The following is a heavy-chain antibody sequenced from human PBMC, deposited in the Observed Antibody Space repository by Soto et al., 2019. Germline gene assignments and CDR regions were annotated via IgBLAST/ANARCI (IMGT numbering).Heavy chain of an antibody. CDR2: ISSDGTEK. Sequence: QVQLVESGGGVAQPGRSLRRFCAASGFTLSSYSLHWVRQSPSKRLEWVAAISSDGTEKHYADSVKGRFTISRDNSKNTLSLQLNSLRTEDTAVYYCARMFGFSYGPANRGIDVWGQGTRVSVSS. V-gene: IGHV3-30*04. CDR3: ARMFGFSYGPANRGIDV. D-gene: IGHD5-18*01. CDR1: GFTLSSYS. J-gene: IGHJ6*02.